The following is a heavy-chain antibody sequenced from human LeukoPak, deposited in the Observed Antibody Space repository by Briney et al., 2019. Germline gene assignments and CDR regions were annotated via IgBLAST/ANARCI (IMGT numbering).Heavy chain of an antibody. CDR3: ARGYRLMWELRGQPFDP. V-gene: IGHV1-18*01. CDR1: GYTFTSYG. J-gene: IGHJ5*02. CDR2: ISAYNGNT. D-gene: IGHD1-26*01. Sequence: ASVKVSCKASGYTFTSYGISWVRQAPGQGLEWMGWISAYNGNTNYAQKLQGRVTMTTDTSTSTAYMELRSLRSDDTAVYYCARGYRLMWELRGQPFDPWGQGTLVTVSS.